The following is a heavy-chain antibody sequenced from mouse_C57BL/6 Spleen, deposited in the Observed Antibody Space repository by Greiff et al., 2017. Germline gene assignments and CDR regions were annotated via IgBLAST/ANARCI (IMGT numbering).Heavy chain of an antibody. V-gene: IGHV2-5*01. CDR2: IWSGGST. Sequence: QVQLQQSGPGLVQPSQSLSITCTVSGFSLTSYGVHWVRQSPGKGLEWLGVIWSGGSTDYNAAFMSRLSITKDNSKGQVFFKMNSLQADDTAIYYCAKKSGIYYDYDGAMDYWGQGTSVTVSS. J-gene: IGHJ4*01. CDR1: GFSLTSYG. CDR3: AKKSGIYYDYDGAMDY. D-gene: IGHD2-4*01.